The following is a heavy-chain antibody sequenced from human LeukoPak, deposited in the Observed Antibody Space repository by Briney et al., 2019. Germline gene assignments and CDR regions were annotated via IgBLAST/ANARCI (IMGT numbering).Heavy chain of an antibody. CDR3: AREAYFDY. J-gene: IGHJ4*02. Sequence: SETLSLTCTVSGGSISGKSYYWAWIRQPPGKGLEWIGSSYYGGNTYYNASLKSRTSISIDASKNQFSLRLNSMTAADTAVCYCAREAYFDYWGQGTLVTVSS. V-gene: IGHV4-39*07. CDR1: GGSISGKSYY. CDR2: SYYGGNT.